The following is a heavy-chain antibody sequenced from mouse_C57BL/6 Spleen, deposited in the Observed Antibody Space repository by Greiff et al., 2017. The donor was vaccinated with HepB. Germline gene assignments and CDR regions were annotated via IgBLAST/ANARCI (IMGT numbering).Heavy chain of an antibody. CDR1: GYTFTDYE. CDR2: IDPETGGT. Sequence: VQLQQSGAELVRPGASVTLSCKASGYTFTDYEMHWVKQTPVHGLEWIGAIDPETGGTAYNQKFKGKAILTADKSSSTASMELSSLTSEDSAVYYGTRWVLGRDYWGQGTTLTVSS. V-gene: IGHV1-15*01. D-gene: IGHD4-1*01. CDR3: TRWVLGRDY. J-gene: IGHJ2*01.